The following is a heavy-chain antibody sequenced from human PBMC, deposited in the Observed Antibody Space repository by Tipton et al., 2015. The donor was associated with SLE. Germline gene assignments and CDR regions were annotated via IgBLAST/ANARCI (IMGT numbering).Heavy chain of an antibody. D-gene: IGHD2-2*01. CDR3: AKDIVVVPALGFDL. Sequence: WIRQPPGKGVEWVANIKQDGSEKYYVDSVKGRFTISRDNAKNSLYLQMNSLRAEDTAVYYCAKDIVVVPALGFDLWGRGTLVTVSS. CDR2: IKQDGSEK. J-gene: IGHJ2*01. V-gene: IGHV3-7*03.